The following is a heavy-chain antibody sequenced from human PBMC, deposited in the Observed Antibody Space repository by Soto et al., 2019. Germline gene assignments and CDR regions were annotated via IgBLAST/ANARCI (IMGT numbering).Heavy chain of an antibody. J-gene: IGHJ5*02. CDR3: ARRVGSCSGTSCNGWFDP. CDR2: IYHSGST. CDR1: GDSISKTTSY. D-gene: IGHD2-2*01. V-gene: IGHV4-39*01. Sequence: SSETLSLTCSVSGDSISKTTSYWGWIRQPPGKGLEWIGTIYHSGSTYYNPSLMSRVTLSIDKSKNQFSLKLNSVTAADTAVYYCARRVGSCSGTSCNGWFDPWGQGTLVTVS.